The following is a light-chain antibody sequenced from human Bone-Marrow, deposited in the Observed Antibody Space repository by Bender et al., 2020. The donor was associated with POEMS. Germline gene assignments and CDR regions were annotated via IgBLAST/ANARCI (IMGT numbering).Light chain of an antibody. CDR1: KLGDKY. V-gene: IGLV3-1*01. CDR2: QDN. CDR3: QSTHSETFG. J-gene: IGLJ1*01. Sequence: SYELTQPPSVSVSPGQTASITCSGDKLGDKYTSWYQHKPGQSPVVVIYQDNKRPSGIPERFSGSNSGNTATLTISGALAEDEAEYYCQSTHSETFGFGPGTKVTVL.